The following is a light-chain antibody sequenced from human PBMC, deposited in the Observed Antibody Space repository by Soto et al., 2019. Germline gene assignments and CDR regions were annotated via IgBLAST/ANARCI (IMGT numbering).Light chain of an antibody. CDR3: TSYTSMSADV. J-gene: IGLJ1*01. CDR2: EVT. Sequence: QSALTQPPSVSGSPGQSVTISCTGTSSDVGSYNRVSWYQQSPGTAPKLMIYEVTNRPSGVPDRFSGSKSGNTASLTISGLQAEDEADYYCTSYTSMSADVFGTGTKVTVL. CDR1: SSDVGSYNR. V-gene: IGLV2-18*02.